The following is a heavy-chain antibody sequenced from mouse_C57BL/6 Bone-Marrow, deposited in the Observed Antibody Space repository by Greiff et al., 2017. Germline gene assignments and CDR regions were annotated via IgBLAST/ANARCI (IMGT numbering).Heavy chain of an antibody. V-gene: IGHV1-64*01. Sequence: QVQLQQPGAELVKPGASVKLSCKASGYTFTSYWMHWVKQRPGQGLEWIGMIHPNSGSTNYNEKFKSKATLTVDKSSSTAYMQLSSLTSEDSAVYYCARTGDYYGPWFAYWGQGTLVTVSA. CDR3: ARTGDYYGPWFAY. D-gene: IGHD1-1*01. CDR2: IHPNSGST. CDR1: GYTFTSYW. J-gene: IGHJ3*01.